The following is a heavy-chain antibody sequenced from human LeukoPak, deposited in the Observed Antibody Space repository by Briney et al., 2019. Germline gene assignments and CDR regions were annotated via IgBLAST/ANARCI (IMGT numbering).Heavy chain of an antibody. V-gene: IGHV3-64D*09. CDR3: VKGDYYVMDV. CDR2: ISSNGGST. CDR1: GFTLKSYP. Sequence: GGSLRLSCSAAGFTLKSYPMHWVRQAPGKGLEFVSAISSNGGSTYYADSVKGRLTISRDNSKNTLYLQMSSLRAEDTALDNCVKGDYYVMDVCGQGTTVTASS. J-gene: IGHJ6*02.